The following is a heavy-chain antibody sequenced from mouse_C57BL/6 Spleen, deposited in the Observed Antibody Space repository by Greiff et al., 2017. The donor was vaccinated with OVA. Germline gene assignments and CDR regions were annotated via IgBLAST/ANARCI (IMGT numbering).Heavy chain of an antibody. J-gene: IGHJ3*01. CDR3: ARHYYDKDWFAY. CDR2: IHPNSGRT. Sequence: VQLQQPGAELVKPGASVKLSCKASGYTFTSYWMHWVKQRPGQGLEWIGMIHPNSGRTNYNEKFKSKANLTVDKSSSTAYMQLSSLTSEDSAVYYCARHYYDKDWFAYWGQGTLVTVSA. V-gene: IGHV1-64*01. D-gene: IGHD2-4*01. CDR1: GYTFTSYW.